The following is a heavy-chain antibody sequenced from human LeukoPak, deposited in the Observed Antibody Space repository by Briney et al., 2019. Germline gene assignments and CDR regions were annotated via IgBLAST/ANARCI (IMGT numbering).Heavy chain of an antibody. CDR2: IYYSGST. J-gene: IGHJ5*02. V-gene: IGHV4-31*11. Sequence: SQTLSLTCAVSGGSISSGGYCWSWIRQHPGKGLEWIGYIYYSGSTYYNPSLKSRVTISVDTSKNQFSLKLSSVTAADTAVYYCAREIRVPAAIGKAADWFDPWGQGTLVTVSS. CDR1: GGSISSGGYC. CDR3: AREIRVPAAIGKAADWFDP. D-gene: IGHD2-2*01.